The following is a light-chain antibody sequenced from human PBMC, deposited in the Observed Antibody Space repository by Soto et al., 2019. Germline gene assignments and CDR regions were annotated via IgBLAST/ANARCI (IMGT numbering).Light chain of an antibody. J-gene: IGKJ4*01. V-gene: IGKV1-39*01. Sequence: DIQMTQSPSSLSASVGDRVTITCRASQSISSYLNWYQQKPGKAPKVLIYAASSLQSGVPSRFSGIGSGPDFTLSISSLQPKDFATYYCQQSYSGPITFGGGTKVDIK. CDR3: QQSYSGPIT. CDR1: QSISSY. CDR2: AAS.